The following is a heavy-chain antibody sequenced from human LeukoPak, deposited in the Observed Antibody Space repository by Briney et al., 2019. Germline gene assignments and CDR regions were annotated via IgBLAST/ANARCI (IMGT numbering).Heavy chain of an antibody. CDR1: GGTFTSYA. V-gene: IGHV1-69*05. CDR3: ARVPYSGYEYYFDY. CDR2: IIPIFGTA. D-gene: IGHD5-12*01. J-gene: IGHJ4*02. Sequence: SVKVSCKASGGTFTSYAISWVRQAPGQGLEWMGRIIPIFGTANYAQKFQGRVTITTDESTSTAYMELSSLSSEDTAVYYCARVPYSGYEYYFDYWGQGTLVTVSS.